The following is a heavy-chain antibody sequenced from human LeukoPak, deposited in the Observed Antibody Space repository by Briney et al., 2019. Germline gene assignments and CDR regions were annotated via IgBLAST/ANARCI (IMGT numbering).Heavy chain of an antibody. D-gene: IGHD3-22*01. Sequence: GESLKIACKGSGYSFTSYWISWVRQMPGKGLEWMGRIDPGDSYTNYSPSFQGHVTISADKSISTAYLQWSSLKASDTAMYYCARLGYYYDSSGSSDYYGMDVWGQGTTVTVSS. CDR3: ARLGYYYDSSGSSDYYGMDV. V-gene: IGHV5-10-1*01. J-gene: IGHJ6*02. CDR1: GYSFTSYW. CDR2: IDPGDSYT.